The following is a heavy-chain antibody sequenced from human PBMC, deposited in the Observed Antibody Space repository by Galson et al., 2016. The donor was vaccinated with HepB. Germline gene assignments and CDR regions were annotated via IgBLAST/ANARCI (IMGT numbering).Heavy chain of an antibody. CDR1: GFTVSSNY. Sequence: SLRLSCAASGFTVSSNYMTWVRQAPGKGLEWVSVIYSGGSTFYADSVKGRFTISRHNSKNMLYLQMNSLRAEDTAVYYCAKGLYGDYSYFDDWGQGTLVTVSS. CDR2: IYSGGST. V-gene: IGHV3-53*01. D-gene: IGHD4-17*01. J-gene: IGHJ4*02. CDR3: AKGLYGDYSYFDD.